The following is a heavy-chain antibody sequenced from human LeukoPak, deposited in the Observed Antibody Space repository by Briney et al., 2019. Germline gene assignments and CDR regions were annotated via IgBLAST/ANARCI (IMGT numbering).Heavy chain of an antibody. V-gene: IGHV3-23*01. CDR1: GFTFSSYA. Sequence: GGSLRLSCAASGFTFSSYAMSWVRQAPGKGLEWVSAISGSGGSTYYADSVKGRFTISRDNSKNTLYLQMNSLRAEDTAVYYCAEEEIMITFGGVIVGDAFDIWGQGTMVTVSS. CDR3: AEEEIMITFGGVIVGDAFDI. CDR2: ISGSGGST. D-gene: IGHD3-16*02. J-gene: IGHJ3*02.